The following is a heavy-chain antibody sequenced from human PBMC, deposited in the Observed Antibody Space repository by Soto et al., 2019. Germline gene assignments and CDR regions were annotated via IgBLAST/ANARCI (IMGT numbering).Heavy chain of an antibody. D-gene: IGHD3-22*01. CDR2: IYYSGST. Sequence: SQTLSLTCTVSGGSISSYYWSWIRQPPGKGLEWIGYIYYSGSTNYNPSLKSRVTISVDTSKNQFSLKLSSVTAADTAVYYCARSGRYYYDSSGYYDSGYNWFDPWGQGTLVTVSS. CDR1: GGSISSYY. J-gene: IGHJ5*02. V-gene: IGHV4-59*01. CDR3: ARSGRYYYDSSGYYDSGYNWFDP.